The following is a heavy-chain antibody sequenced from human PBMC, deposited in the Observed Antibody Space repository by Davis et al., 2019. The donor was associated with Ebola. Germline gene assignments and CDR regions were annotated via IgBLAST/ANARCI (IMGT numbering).Heavy chain of an antibody. Sequence: GESLKISCAASGFIFSSYSMNWVRQASGKGLEWVSSISSSSSYIYYADSVKGRFTIYRDNAKDSLYLQMNSLRAEDTAVYYYARERHYYDSSGYNQGFDYWGKGTLVSVSS. CDR3: ARERHYYDSSGYNQGFDY. D-gene: IGHD3-22*01. CDR2: ISSSSSYI. CDR1: GFIFSSYS. V-gene: IGHV3-21*01. J-gene: IGHJ4*02.